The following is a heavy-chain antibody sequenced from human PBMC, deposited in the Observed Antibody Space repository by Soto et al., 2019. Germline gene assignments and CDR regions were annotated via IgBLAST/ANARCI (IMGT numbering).Heavy chain of an antibody. J-gene: IGHJ6*02. Sequence: QVQLQESGPGLVKPSQTLSLNCTVSGGSISSGGYYWRWIRQHPGKGVGWIGYIYYSGRTYYNPSLKSRVTISVDTSKNQFSLKLSSVTAADTAVYYCAREDYYYYGMDVWGQGTTVTVSS. CDR1: GGSISSGGYY. V-gene: IGHV4-31*03. CDR3: AREDYYYYGMDV. CDR2: IYYSGRT.